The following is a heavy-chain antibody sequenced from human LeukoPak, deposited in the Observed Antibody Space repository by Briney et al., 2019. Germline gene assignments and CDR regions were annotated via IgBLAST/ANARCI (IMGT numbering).Heavy chain of an antibody. V-gene: IGHV3-30*04. CDR2: ISYDGSNK. CDR1: GFTFSSYA. Sequence: PGRSLRLSCAASGFTFSSYAMHWVRQAPGKGLEWVAVISYDGSNKYYADSVKGRFTISRDNSKNTLYLQMNSLRAEDTAVYYCAREIHSSGYYQNYYFDYWGQGTLVTVSS. CDR3: AREIHSSGYYQNYYFDY. J-gene: IGHJ4*02. D-gene: IGHD3-22*01.